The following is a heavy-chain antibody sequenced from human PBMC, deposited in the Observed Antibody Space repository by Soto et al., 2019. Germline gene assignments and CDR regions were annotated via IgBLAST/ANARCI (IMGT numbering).Heavy chain of an antibody. CDR3: ARDYLYCSGGRCYPNY. J-gene: IGHJ4*02. CDR1: GFTFSSYG. V-gene: IGHV3-7*01. Sequence: PGGSLRLSCAASGFTFSSYGMHWVRQAPGKGLEWVANIKHDGSEKYYVDSVKGRFTISRDNAKNSLYLQMSSLRVEDTAVYYCARDYLYCSGGRCYPNYWGQGTLVTVSS. D-gene: IGHD2-15*01. CDR2: IKHDGSEK.